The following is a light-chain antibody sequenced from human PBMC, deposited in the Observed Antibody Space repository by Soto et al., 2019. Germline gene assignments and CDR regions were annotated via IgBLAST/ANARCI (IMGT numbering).Light chain of an antibody. J-gene: IGKJ1*01. CDR3: QQRSNWPWT. Sequence: EIVFAQSPGHPSLSPGGRGPLSCRASQSVSSSYLAWYQPKPGQAPRLLIYDASNRATGIPARFSGSGSGTDFTLTISSLEPEDCAVYDGQQRSNWPWTFGQGTKVDIK. V-gene: IGKV3D-20*02. CDR2: DAS. CDR1: QSVSSSY.